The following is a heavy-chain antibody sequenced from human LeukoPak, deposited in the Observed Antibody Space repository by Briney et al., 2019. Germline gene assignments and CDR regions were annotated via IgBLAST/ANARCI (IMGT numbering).Heavy chain of an antibody. V-gene: IGHV5-51*01. D-gene: IGHD3-10*01. CDR1: GYSFTSYW. J-gene: IGHJ4*02. CDR3: ARQFDYYGSGSYYNPGHFDY. Sequence: GESLTISCKGSGYSFTSYWIGWVRQMPGKGLEWMGIIYPGDSDTRYSPSFQGQVTISADKSISTAYLQWSSLKASDTAMYYCARQFDYYGSGSYYNPGHFDYWGQGTLVTVSS. CDR2: IYPGDSDT.